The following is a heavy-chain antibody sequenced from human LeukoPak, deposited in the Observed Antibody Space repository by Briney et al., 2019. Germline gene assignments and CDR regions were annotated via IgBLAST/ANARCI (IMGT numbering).Heavy chain of an antibody. CDR3: VKGSSGTYRTDNWFDS. D-gene: IGHD3-10*01. Sequence: GGSLRLSCAVSGFTFADYAFHWVRQVPGKGLEWVSSISWNSGTIDYADSVKGRFSISRHNTRKSLYLQMNSLRPEDTAFYYCVKGSSGTYRTDNWFDSWGQGTLVTVSS. J-gene: IGHJ5*01. V-gene: IGHV3-9*01. CDR1: GFTFADYA. CDR2: ISWNSGTI.